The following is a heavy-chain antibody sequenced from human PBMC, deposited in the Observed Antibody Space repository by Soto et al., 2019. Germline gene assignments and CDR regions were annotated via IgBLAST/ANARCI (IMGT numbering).Heavy chain of an antibody. D-gene: IGHD3-10*01. CDR3: ARDWRFGEYRLDY. J-gene: IGHJ4*02. CDR1: GFTFSSYG. CDR2: IWYDGSNK. V-gene: IGHV3-33*01. Sequence: GGSLRLSCAASGFTFSSYGMHWVRQAPGKGLEWVAVIWYDGSNKYYADSVKGRFTISRDNSKNTLYLQMNSLRAEDTAVYYCARDWRFGEYRLDYWGQGTLVTVSS.